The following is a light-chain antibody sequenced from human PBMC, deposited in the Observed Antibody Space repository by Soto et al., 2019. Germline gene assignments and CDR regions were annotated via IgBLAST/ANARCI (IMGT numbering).Light chain of an antibody. V-gene: IGLV2-14*01. J-gene: IGLJ1*01. CDR1: SSDVGAYNY. CDR3: KSYTTSDTYV. CDR2: DVS. Sequence: QSALTQPASVSGSPGQSIAISCTGTSSDVGAYNYVSWYLQYPGKAPKLVIFDVSFRPSGVSNRFSGSKSCNTASLTISGLEAEDEADYYCKSYTTSDTYVFGSGTKVTVL.